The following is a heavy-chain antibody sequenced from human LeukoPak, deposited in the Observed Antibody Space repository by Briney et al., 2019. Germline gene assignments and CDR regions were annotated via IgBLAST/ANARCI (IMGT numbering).Heavy chain of an antibody. Sequence: GGSLRLSCAASGFTFSSNAMSWVRQAPGKGLEWVSAISGSGGSTYYADSVKSRFTISRDNSKNTLYLQMNSLRAEDTAVYYCARDFNSPPADLDYWGQGTLVTVSS. CDR2: ISGSGGST. CDR1: GFTFSSNA. V-gene: IGHV3-23*01. D-gene: IGHD5-24*01. J-gene: IGHJ4*02. CDR3: ARDFNSPPADLDY.